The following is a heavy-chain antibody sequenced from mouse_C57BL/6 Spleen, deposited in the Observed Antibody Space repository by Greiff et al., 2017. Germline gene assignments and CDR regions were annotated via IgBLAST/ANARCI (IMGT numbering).Heavy chain of an antibody. V-gene: IGHV1-64*01. J-gene: IGHJ4*01. D-gene: IGHD3-3*01. CDR2: IHPNNGST. CDR1: GYTITSYC. CDR3: ARRGGCVNAMDC. Sequence: VQLQQSGAELVKPGASVKLSCKASGYTITSYCMHWVKQRPGQGLEWIGMIHPNNGSTNYNEKFQSKATLTVDKSSSTAYMQLSSLTSEDTAVYYYARRGGCVNAMDCWGQGASVTVSS.